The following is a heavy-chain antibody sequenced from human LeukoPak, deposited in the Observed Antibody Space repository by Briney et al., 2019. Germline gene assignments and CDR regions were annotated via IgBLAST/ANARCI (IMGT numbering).Heavy chain of an antibody. D-gene: IGHD5-24*01. CDR3: ASRKKGMATAGFDY. Sequence: GESLKISGKGSGYNFTSYWTGWVRQMPGKGLEWMGIIFPGDSDTRYSPSFQGQVTISAEKSISTAYLQWSSLKASDTALYYCASRKKGMATAGFDYWGQGTLVTVSS. CDR1: GYNFTSYW. CDR2: IFPGDSDT. V-gene: IGHV5-51*01. J-gene: IGHJ4*02.